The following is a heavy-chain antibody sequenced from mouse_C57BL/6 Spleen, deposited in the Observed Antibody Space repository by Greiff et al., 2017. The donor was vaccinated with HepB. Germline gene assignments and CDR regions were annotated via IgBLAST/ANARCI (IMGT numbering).Heavy chain of an antibody. CDR3: ARGYGSSFDY. Sequence: ESGAELVKPGASVKLSCKASGYTFTSYWMHWVKQRPGQGLEWIGMIHPNSGSTNYNEKFKSKATLTVDKSSSTAYMQLSSLTSEDSAVYYCARGYGSSFDYWGQGTTLTVSS. CDR1: GYTFTSYW. V-gene: IGHV1-64*01. CDR2: IHPNSGST. J-gene: IGHJ2*01. D-gene: IGHD1-1*01.